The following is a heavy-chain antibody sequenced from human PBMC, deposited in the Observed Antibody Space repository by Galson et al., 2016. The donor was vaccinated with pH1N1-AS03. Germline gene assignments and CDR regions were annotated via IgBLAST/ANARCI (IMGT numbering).Heavy chain of an antibody. D-gene: IGHD3-10*01. CDR1: GFIFSNHG. Sequence: SLRLSCAASGFIFSNHGMHWVRQAPGKGLEWVAGISSHGKIDYYADSVRGRFTVPRDNSNNTLYLQMASLRAEDRAVYYCAKEGSGSVSKFAFDIWGQGTIVTFSS. CDR2: ISSHGKID. CDR3: AKEGSGSVSKFAFDI. V-gene: IGHV3-30*18. J-gene: IGHJ3*02.